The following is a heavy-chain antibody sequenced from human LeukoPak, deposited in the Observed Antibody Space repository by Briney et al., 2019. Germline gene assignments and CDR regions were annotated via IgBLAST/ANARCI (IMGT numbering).Heavy chain of an antibody. J-gene: IGHJ6*03. Sequence: SQTLSLTCSVSGGSIISGPYYWSWLRPPAGEGLEWIGRIYTSGSATYNPSLKSRVTISVDTSKNQFSLKLSSVTAADTAVYYCARDQYCSGGSCHANHYYYVDVWGKGTTVTVSS. CDR2: IYTSGSA. V-gene: IGHV4-61*02. CDR3: ARDQYCSGGSCHANHYYYVDV. CDR1: GGSIISGPYY. D-gene: IGHD2-15*01.